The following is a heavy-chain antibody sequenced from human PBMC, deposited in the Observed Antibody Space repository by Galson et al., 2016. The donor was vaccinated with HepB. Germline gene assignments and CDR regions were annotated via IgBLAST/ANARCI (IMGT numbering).Heavy chain of an antibody. CDR2: ISGNIKSM. CDR1: GFTFEDYA. Sequence: SLRLSCAVSGFTFEDYAMHWVRQTPGKGLEWVSTISGNIKSMSYADFLKGGFAISKDNAKNSLSLQMNSVTTEDTAMYFCVKGSSSWYGGGMDVWGQGTTVTVSS. J-gene: IGHJ6*02. D-gene: IGHD6-13*01. CDR3: VKGSSSWYGGGMDV. V-gene: IGHV3-9*01.